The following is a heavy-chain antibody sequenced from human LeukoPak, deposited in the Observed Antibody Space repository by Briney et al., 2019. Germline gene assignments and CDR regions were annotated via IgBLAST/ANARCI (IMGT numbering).Heavy chain of an antibody. CDR2: IYYSGST. CDR3: ARTYYYDSTIPWGFDI. V-gene: IGHV4-59*08. D-gene: IGHD3-22*01. J-gene: IGHJ3*02. CDR1: DGSISSYY. Sequence: SETLSLTCTVSDGSISSYYWNWIRQPPGKGLGWIGYIYYSGSTYYNPSLKSRVTISVDTSKNQFSLKLSSVTAADTAVYYCARTYYYDSTIPWGFDIWGQGTMVTVSS.